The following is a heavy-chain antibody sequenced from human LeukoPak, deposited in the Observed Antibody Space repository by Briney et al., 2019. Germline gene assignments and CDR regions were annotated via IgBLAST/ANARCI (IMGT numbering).Heavy chain of an antibody. CDR3: ARHPFDY. CDR1: GYTFTSYA. J-gene: IGHJ4*02. V-gene: IGHV1-18*01. Sequence: GSVKVSCKAPGYTFTSYAMNWVRQAPGQGLEWMGWISAYNGNTNYAQKLQGRVTMTTDTSTSTAYMELRSLRSDDTAVYYCARHPFDYWGQGTLVTVSS. CDR2: ISAYNGNT.